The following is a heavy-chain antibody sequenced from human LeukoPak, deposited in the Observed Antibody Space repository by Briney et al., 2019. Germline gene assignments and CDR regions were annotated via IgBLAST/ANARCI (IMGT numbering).Heavy chain of an antibody. J-gene: IGHJ4*02. V-gene: IGHV1-69*01. CDR1: GGTFSSYA. D-gene: IGHD6-19*01. CDR2: IIPIFGTA. Sequence: ASVKVSCKASGGTFSSYAISWVRQAPGQGLEWMGGIIPIFGTANYAQKFQGRVTITADESTSTAYMELSSLRSEDTDVYYCARDGEGSSGDNYYFDYWGQGTLVTVSS. CDR3: ARDGEGSSGDNYYFDY.